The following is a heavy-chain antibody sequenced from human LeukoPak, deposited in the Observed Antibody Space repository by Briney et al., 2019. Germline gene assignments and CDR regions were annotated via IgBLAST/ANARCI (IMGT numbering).Heavy chain of an antibody. CDR3: ARIHSGAAEH. J-gene: IGHJ1*01. Sequence: EASETLSLTCTVSGGSISSYYWSWIRQPPGKGLEWIGYIYYSGSTNYNPSLKSRVTISVDTSKNQFSLKLSSVTAADTAVYYCARIHSGAAEHWGQGTLVTVSS. CDR1: GGSISSYY. D-gene: IGHD1-26*01. V-gene: IGHV4-59*08. CDR2: IYYSGST.